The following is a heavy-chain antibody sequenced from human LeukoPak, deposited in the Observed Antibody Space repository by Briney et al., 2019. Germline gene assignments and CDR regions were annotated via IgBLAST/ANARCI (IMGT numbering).Heavy chain of an antibody. CDR2: ISGTGDNA. Sequence: GGSLRLSCATSGFIFCDYAMTWVRQAPGKGLEWVSGISGTGDNAYYADSVKGRFIISRDNSKNTLSLQMNSLRVEDTAVYYCTPTPSDNYYLRVASWGQGTLVTVSS. J-gene: IGHJ5*01. D-gene: IGHD3/OR15-3a*01. CDR1: GFIFCDYA. CDR3: TPTPSDNYYLRVAS. V-gene: IGHV3-23*01.